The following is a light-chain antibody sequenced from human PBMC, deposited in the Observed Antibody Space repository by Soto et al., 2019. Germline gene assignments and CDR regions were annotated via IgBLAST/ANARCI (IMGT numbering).Light chain of an antibody. J-gene: IGLJ2*01. V-gene: IGLV2-14*03. CDR3: SSHSTSTTHVL. CDR1: NNDIDYNS. CDR2: DVT. Sequence: QSVLTQPASVSGSPGQTIIISCTGTNNDIDYNSVSWYQQHPGKAPKLILFDVTTRPSKIPGRFSGSKSDKTASLTISGLQAEDEADYYCSSHSTSTTHVLFGGGTKLTVL.